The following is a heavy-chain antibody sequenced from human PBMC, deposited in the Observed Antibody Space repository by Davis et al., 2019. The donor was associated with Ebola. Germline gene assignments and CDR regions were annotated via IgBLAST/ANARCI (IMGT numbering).Heavy chain of an antibody. CDR3: ANLPGDPGEYYFDY. CDR2: ISGSGGST. D-gene: IGHD3-10*01. CDR1: GFTFSSYA. J-gene: IGHJ4*02. V-gene: IGHV3-23*01. Sequence: PGGSLRLSCAASGFTFSSYAMSWVRQAPGKGLEWVSAISGSGGSTYYADSVKGRFTISRDNSKNTLYLQMNSLRAEDTAVYYCANLPGDPGEYYFDYWGQGTLVTVSS.